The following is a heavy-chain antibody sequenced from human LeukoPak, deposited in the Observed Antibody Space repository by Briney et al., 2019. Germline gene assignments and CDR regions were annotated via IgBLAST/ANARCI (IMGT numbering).Heavy chain of an antibody. D-gene: IGHD6-19*01. CDR2: ISWNSGSI. V-gene: IGHV3-9*01. Sequence: GRSLRLSCAASGFTFDDYAMHWVRQAPGKGLEWVSGISWNSGSIGYADSVKGRSTISRDNAKNSLYLQMNSLRAEDTALYYCAKGPYSSGWFFIDYWGQGTLVTVSS. CDR3: AKGPYSSGWFFIDY. J-gene: IGHJ4*02. CDR1: GFTFDDYA.